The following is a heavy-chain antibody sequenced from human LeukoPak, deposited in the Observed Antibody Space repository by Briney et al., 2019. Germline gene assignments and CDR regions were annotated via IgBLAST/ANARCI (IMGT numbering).Heavy chain of an antibody. D-gene: IGHD3-22*01. J-gene: IGHJ4*02. V-gene: IGHV4-39*02. CDR1: GGSISSSSYN. CDR3: ASPPHYYVSRGQIAAY. CDR2: IYYSGST. Sequence: SETLSLTCTVSGGSISSSSYNWGWIRQPPGKGLEWIGYIYYSGSTYYNPSLQSRVTMSVDTSKNHFSLKLSSVTAADTAVYYCASPPHYYVSRGQIAAYWRQGIVVTVSS.